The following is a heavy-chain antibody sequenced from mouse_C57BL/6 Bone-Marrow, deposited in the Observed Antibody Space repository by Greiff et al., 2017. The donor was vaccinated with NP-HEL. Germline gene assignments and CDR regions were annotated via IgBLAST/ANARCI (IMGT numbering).Heavy chain of an antibody. Sequence: QVQLQQPGAELVKPGASVKLSCKASGYTFTSYWMHWVKQRPGRGLEWIGRIDPNSGGTKYNEKFKSKATLTVDKPSSTAYMQLSSLTSEDSAVYYCARSLLFITTAGYAMDYWGQGTSVTVSS. CDR3: ARSLLFITTAGYAMDY. CDR2: IDPNSGGT. CDR1: GYTFTSYW. V-gene: IGHV1-72*01. D-gene: IGHD1-1*01. J-gene: IGHJ4*01.